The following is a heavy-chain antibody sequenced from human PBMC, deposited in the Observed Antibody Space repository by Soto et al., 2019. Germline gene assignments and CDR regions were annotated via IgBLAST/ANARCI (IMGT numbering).Heavy chain of an antibody. V-gene: IGHV3-30-3*01. CDR2: ISYDGSNK. CDR1: GFTFSSYA. CDR3: ARVCPPNWEIDY. Sequence: QVQLVESGGGVVQPGRSLRLSCAASGFTFSSYAMHWVRQAPGKGLEWVAVISYDGSNKYYADSVKGRFTISRDNSKNTLYLQINSLRAEDTAVYYCARVCPPNWEIDYWGQGTLVTVSS. D-gene: IGHD7-27*01. J-gene: IGHJ4*02.